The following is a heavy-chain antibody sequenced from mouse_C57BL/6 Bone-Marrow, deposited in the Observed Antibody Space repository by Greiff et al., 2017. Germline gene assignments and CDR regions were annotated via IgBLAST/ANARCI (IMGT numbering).Heavy chain of an antibody. CDR1: GFTFSSYA. Sequence: EVKLMESGGGLVKPGGSLKLSCAASGFTFSSYAMSWVRQTPEKRLEWVATISDGGSYTYYPDNVKGRFTISRDNAKNNLYLQMSHLKSEDTAMYYCARDGLLRYPVPLYAMDYWGQGTSVTVSS. CDR2: ISDGGSYT. D-gene: IGHD1-1*01. J-gene: IGHJ4*01. CDR3: ARDGLLRYPVPLYAMDY. V-gene: IGHV5-4*01.